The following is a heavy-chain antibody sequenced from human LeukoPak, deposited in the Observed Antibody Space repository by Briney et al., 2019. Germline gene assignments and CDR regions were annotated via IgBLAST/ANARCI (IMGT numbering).Heavy chain of an antibody. CDR1: GFTFSDYY. CDR2: ISSSSSYT. V-gene: IGHV3-11*06. Sequence: GGSLRLSCAASGFTFSDYYMSWIRQAPGKGLEWVSYISSSSSYTNYADSVKGRFTISRDNTKNSLYLQMNSLRAEDTAVYYCAREIVGAIDYWGQGTLVTVSS. CDR3: AREIVGAIDY. D-gene: IGHD1-26*01. J-gene: IGHJ4*02.